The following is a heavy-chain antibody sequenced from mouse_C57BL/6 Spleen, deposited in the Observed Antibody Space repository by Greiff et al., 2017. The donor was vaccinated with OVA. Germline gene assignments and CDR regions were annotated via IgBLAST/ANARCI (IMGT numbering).Heavy chain of an antibody. CDR1: GFTFSSYT. J-gene: IGHJ4*01. D-gene: IGHD2-3*01. CDR3: ASGIYDGYYSYAMDY. V-gene: IGHV5-9*01. Sequence: EVKLVESGGGLVKPGGSLKLSCAASGFTFSSYTMSWVRQTPEKRLEWVATISGGGGNTYYPDSVKGRFTISRDNAKNTLYLQMSSLRSEDTALYYCASGIYDGYYSYAMDYWGQGTSVTVSS. CDR2: ISGGGGNT.